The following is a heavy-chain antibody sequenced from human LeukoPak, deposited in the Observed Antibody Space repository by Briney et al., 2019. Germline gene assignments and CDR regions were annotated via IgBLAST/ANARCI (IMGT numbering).Heavy chain of an antibody. CDR2: FDPEDGET. J-gene: IGHJ3*02. CDR1: GYTLTELS. D-gene: IGHD3-10*01. V-gene: IGHV1-24*01. Sequence: ASVKGSCKVSGYTLTELSMHWVRQAPGKGLEWMGGFDPEDGETIYAQKFQGRVTMTEDTSTDTAYMELSSLRSEDTAVYYCATDGAGSSGSYYKSALDIWGQGTMVTVSS. CDR3: ATDGAGSSGSYYKSALDI.